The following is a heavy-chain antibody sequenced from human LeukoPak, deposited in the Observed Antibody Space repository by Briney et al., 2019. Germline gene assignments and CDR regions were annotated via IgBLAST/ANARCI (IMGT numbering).Heavy chain of an antibody. Sequence: SETLSLTCAVYGGSFSGYYWSWIRQPPGKGLEWLGEINHSGSTNYNPSLKSRVTISVDTSKNQFSLKLSSVTAADTAVYYCARGLIRGYSYADDYWGQGTLVTVSS. D-gene: IGHD5-18*01. CDR2: INHSGST. J-gene: IGHJ4*02. CDR3: ARGLIRGYSYADDY. V-gene: IGHV4-34*01. CDR1: GGSFSGYY.